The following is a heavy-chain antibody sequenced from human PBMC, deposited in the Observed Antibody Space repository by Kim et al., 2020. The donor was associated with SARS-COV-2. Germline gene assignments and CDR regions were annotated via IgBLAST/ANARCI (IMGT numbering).Heavy chain of an antibody. D-gene: IGHD6-13*01. CDR1: GFTFSSYS. CDR3: ARDLSSNRVCYFDY. V-gene: IGHV3-21*01. CDR2: ISGSSSYI. J-gene: IGHJ4*02. Sequence: GGSLRLSCAASGFTFSSYSMNWVRQAPGKGLEWVSSISGSSSYINNADSLKGRFTISRDNAKNSLYLQMNSLRAEDTAVYYCARDLSSNRVCYFDYWGQGTLVTVSS.